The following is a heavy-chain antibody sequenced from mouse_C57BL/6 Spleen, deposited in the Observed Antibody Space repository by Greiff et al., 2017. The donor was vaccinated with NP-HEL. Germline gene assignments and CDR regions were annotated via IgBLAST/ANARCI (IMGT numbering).Heavy chain of an antibody. CDR2: IWSGGST. D-gene: IGHD4-1*01. CDR1: GFSLTSYG. CDR3: ARTGTLYYFDY. V-gene: IGHV2-2*01. J-gene: IGHJ2*01. Sequence: QVQLKQSGPGLVQPSQSLSITCTVSGFSLTSYGVHWVRQSPGKGLEWLGGIWSGGSTDYHAAFISRLSISKDNSKSQVFFKMNSLQADDTAIYYCARTGTLYYFDYWGQGTTLTVSS.